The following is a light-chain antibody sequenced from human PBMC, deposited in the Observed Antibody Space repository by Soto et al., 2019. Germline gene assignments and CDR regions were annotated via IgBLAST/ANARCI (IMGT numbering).Light chain of an antibody. CDR3: LKYPSLPNT. J-gene: IGKJ5*01. CDR2: GAS. Sequence: EIVMTQAPATLSGSPGEIATLSFTASQNVRNSYLAWYRQRPGQAPRHLIYGASSRATGIPHRFSCSETETDFTLTLSRIEPEDSAVYSCLKYPSLPNTFRQAIRL. CDR1: QNVRNSY. V-gene: IGKV3-20*01.